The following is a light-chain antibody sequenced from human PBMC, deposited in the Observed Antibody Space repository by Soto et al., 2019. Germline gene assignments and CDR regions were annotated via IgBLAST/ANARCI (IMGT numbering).Light chain of an antibody. Sequence: EIVLTQSPATLSLSPGERATLSCRASQSVSSYLSWYEQKSGQVPGLLIYDPSNRATGIPARYSGSGSGTDFNLTISSLEPEVFAVYYCQQRSNWPPLTFGGGTKVEIK. V-gene: IGKV3-11*01. CDR3: QQRSNWPPLT. J-gene: IGKJ4*01. CDR1: QSVSSY. CDR2: DPS.